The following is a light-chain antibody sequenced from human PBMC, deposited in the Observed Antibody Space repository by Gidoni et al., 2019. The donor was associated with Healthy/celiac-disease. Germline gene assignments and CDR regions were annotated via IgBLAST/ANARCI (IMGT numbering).Light chain of an antibody. V-gene: IGLV2-11*01. CDR1: SSDVGGYNY. CDR3: CSYAGSSRGV. CDR2: DVS. J-gene: IGLJ2*01. Sequence: QSALTQPRSVSGSPGQSVTISCTGTSSDVGGYNYVPWYQQHPGKAPKLMIYDVSKRPSGVPDRFSGSKSGNTASLTISGLQAEDEADYYCCSYAGSSRGVFGGGTKLTVL.